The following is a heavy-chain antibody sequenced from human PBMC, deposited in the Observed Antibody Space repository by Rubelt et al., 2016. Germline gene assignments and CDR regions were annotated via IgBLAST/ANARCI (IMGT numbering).Heavy chain of an antibody. CDR3: GRGNSWYPL. CDR2: IDPSDSYI. Sequence: EVQLVQSGAEVKKPGESLRISCKGSGYNFTTYWISWVRQTPGKGLEWMGRIDPSDSYINYSPPFQGHGTISADKSISTAYLQWSSLKASDTAMYYCGRGNSWYPLWGQGTLVTVSS. V-gene: IGHV5-10-1*03. CDR1: GYNFTTYW. J-gene: IGHJ4*02. D-gene: IGHD6-13*01.